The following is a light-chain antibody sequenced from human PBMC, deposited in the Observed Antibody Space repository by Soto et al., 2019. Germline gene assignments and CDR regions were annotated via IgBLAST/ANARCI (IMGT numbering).Light chain of an antibody. CDR2: EVS. J-gene: IGLJ1*01. CDR3: SSYTTTTTLV. Sequence: QSALTQPASVSGSPGQSITISCTGTTNDVGGFNYVSWYQQLPGKAPKVVIFEVSYRPSGISNRFSGSKSGNTASLTISGLPPEDEADYYCSSYTTTTTLVFGTGTKLTVL. V-gene: IGLV2-14*03. CDR1: TNDVGGFNY.